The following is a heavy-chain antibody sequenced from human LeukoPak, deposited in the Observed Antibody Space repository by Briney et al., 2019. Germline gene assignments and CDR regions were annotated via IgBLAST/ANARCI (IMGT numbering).Heavy chain of an antibody. J-gene: IGHJ4*02. Sequence: GGSLRLSCAASGFTFSSYAMSWVRQAPGKGLEWVSAISTSAGDTYYTDSVKGRFTISRDNSENTLFLQMNSLRAEDTAVYYCAKHIIVGTTKSMDSWGQGTLVTVSS. D-gene: IGHD1-26*01. CDR2: ISTSAGDT. V-gene: IGHV3-23*01. CDR1: GFTFSSYA. CDR3: AKHIIVGTTKSMDS.